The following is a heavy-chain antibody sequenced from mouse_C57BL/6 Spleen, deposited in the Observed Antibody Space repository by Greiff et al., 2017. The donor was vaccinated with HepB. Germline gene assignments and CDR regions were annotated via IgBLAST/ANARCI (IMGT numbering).Heavy chain of an antibody. CDR3: APYEYDRGYYAMDY. D-gene: IGHD2-4*01. CDR1: GYTFTDYY. V-gene: IGHV1-19*01. Sequence: EVQLQQSGPVLVKPGASVKMSCKASGYTFTDYYMNWVKQSHGKSLEWIGVINPYNGGTSYNQKFKGKATLTVDKSSSTAYMELNSLTSEDSAVYYCAPYEYDRGYYAMDYWGQGTSVTVSS. CDR2: INPYNGGT. J-gene: IGHJ4*01.